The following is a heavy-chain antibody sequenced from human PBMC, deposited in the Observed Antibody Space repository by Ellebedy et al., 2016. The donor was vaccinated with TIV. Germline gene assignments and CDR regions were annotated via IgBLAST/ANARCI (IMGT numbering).Heavy chain of an antibody. CDR1: GGSFNNDH. CDR2: ISGTGATT. D-gene: IGHD1-7*01. J-gene: IGHJ4*02. Sequence: PSETLSLTCLVSGGSFNNDHWSWIRQAPGKGLEWVSGISGTGATTYYADSVKGRFTISRDNSKNTLYLLMISLRGEDTAIYYCAKDLAAGTTLRLDYWGQGTLVTVSS. V-gene: IGHV3-23*01. CDR3: AKDLAAGTTLRLDY.